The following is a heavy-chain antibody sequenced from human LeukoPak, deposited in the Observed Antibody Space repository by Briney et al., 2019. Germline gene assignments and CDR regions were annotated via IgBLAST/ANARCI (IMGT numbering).Heavy chain of an antibody. Sequence: SETLSLTCTVSGGSISSYYWSWIRQPPGKGLEWIGYIYYSGNTNYNPSLKSRLTISVDTSRNQFSLRLTSVTAADTAVYYCARRDNWGTFDYWGQGTLVTVSS. V-gene: IGHV4-59*08. CDR3: ARRDNWGTFDY. J-gene: IGHJ4*02. CDR1: GGSISSYY. D-gene: IGHD7-27*01. CDR2: IYYSGNT.